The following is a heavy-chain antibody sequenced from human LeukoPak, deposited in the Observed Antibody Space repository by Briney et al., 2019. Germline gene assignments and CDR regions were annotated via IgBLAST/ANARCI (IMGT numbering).Heavy chain of an antibody. V-gene: IGHV3-11*04. Sequence: GGSLRLSCAASGFTFSDYYMNWIRQAPGKGLEWISYISSSGGTIYYADSVKGRFTISRDNAENSLYQQMNSLRAEDTAVYYCAGYSSGWFGAFHIWGQGTMVTVSS. CDR3: AGYSSGWFGAFHI. CDR2: ISSSGGTI. D-gene: IGHD6-19*01. CDR1: GFTFSDYY. J-gene: IGHJ3*02.